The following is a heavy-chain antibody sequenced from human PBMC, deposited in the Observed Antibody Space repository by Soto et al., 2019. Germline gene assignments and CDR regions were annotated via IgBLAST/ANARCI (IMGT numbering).Heavy chain of an antibody. Sequence: SETLSLTCTVSGGSISSGGYYWSWIRQHPGKGLEWIGYIYYSGSTYYNPSLKSRVTISVDTSKNQFSLKLSSVTAADTAVYYCARLHSGYETSIDYWGQGTLVTVSS. CDR1: GGSISSGGYY. D-gene: IGHD5-12*01. CDR3: ARLHSGYETSIDY. CDR2: IYYSGST. J-gene: IGHJ4*02. V-gene: IGHV4-31*03.